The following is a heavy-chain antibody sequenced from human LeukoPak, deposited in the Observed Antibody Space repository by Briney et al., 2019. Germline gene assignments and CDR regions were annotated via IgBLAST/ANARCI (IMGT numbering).Heavy chain of an antibody. CDR1: GYTFTSYD. CDR2: MNPNSGNT. V-gene: IGHV1-8*03. J-gene: IGHJ5*02. CDR3: ARAPRITMVRGVIYWFDP. Sequence: ASVKVSCKASGYTFTSYDINWGREATGQGVEWMGGMNPNSGNTGYAQKFQGRVTITRNTSISTAYMELSSLRPEDTAVYYCARAPRITMVRGVIYWFDPWGQGTLVTVSS. D-gene: IGHD3-10*01.